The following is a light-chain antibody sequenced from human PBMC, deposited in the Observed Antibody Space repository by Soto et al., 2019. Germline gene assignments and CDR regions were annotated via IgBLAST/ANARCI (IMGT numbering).Light chain of an antibody. Sequence: IVLTQSPVTLSLSPGERATLSCRASQNIGTYLAWYQHKPGQAPSVLIFGASTRANGVPDRFSGSGSGTDFTLTISRLDPADFAVYYCQQYGTSPRWTFGQGTKV. V-gene: IGKV3-20*01. CDR3: QQYGTSPRWT. CDR1: QNIGTY. CDR2: GAS. J-gene: IGKJ1*01.